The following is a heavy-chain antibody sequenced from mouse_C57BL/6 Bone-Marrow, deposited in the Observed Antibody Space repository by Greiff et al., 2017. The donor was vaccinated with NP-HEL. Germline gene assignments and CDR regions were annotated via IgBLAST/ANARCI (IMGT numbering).Heavy chain of an antibody. CDR1: GFTFSDAW. Sequence: EVKLVESGGGLVQPGGSMKLSCAASGFTFSDAWMDWVRQSPEKGLEWVAEIRNKANNHASYHAESVKGRFTISKADSKSSVQLKLNTLRAEATGIYDCTYIDCDYEEKDYFDYWGQGTTLTVSS. CDR3: TYIDCDYEEKDYFDY. J-gene: IGHJ2*01. V-gene: IGHV6-6*01. D-gene: IGHD2-4*01. CDR2: IRNKANNHAS.